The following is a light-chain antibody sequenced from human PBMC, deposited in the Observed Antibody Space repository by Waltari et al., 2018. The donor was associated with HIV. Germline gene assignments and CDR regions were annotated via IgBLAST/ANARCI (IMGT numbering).Light chain of an antibody. CDR1: EDISKY. J-gene: IGKJ5*01. V-gene: IGKV1-16*01. CDR3: QQYHSFPLT. CDR2: RAS. Sequence: MGMTQSPSSLSASVGDRVTINCRASEDISKYVAWFQQKPGKAPKFLIYRASSLENGVPSRFRGSGSETEFALTISSLQPEDFGTYYCQQYHSFPLTFGQGTRL.